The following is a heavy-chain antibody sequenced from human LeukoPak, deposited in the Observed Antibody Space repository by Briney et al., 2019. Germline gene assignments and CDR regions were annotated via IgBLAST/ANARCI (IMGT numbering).Heavy chain of an antibody. D-gene: IGHD3-22*01. CDR1: GFSFNSYW. Sequence: GGSLRLSCAASGFSFNSYWMHWVRQVPGKGLVWVSRISSDGSTTSYADSVKGRFTISRDNAKNTLYLQMNSLRAEDTAVYYCARATMIVVALNDYWGQGTLVTVSS. J-gene: IGHJ4*02. CDR2: ISSDGSTT. V-gene: IGHV3-74*01. CDR3: ARATMIVVALNDY.